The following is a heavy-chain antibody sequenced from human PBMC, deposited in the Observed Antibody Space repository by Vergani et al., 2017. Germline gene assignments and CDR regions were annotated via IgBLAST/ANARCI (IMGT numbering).Heavy chain of an antibody. CDR2: IGKDEINT. CDR1: GFTFSNFG. V-gene: IGHV3-30*02. Sequence: QVQLVESAGGVVQPGGSLRSSCAAPGFTFSNFGMHWIRQAPGKGLGWLAYIGKDEINTKYRDAGKGRFTVSRDNSKDILYLQMDSLRSEDTALYYCAKYLRDSTDGLPNSWGTGTLVIVSS. D-gene: IGHD2-15*01. J-gene: IGHJ4*02. CDR3: AKYLRDSTDGLPNS.